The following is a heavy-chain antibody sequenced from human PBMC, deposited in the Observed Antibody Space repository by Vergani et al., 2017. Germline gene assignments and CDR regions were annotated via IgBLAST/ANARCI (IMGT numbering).Heavy chain of an antibody. J-gene: IGHJ1*01. Sequence: EVQLVETGGGLIQPGGSLRLSCAASGFTVSSNYMSWVRQAPGKGLEWVSVIYSGGSTYYADSVKGRFTISRDNSKNTLYLQINSLRAEDTAVYYCARDGDSSGYYHEYFQHWGQGTLVTVSS. CDR2: IYSGGST. V-gene: IGHV3-53*02. CDR1: GFTVSSNY. D-gene: IGHD3-22*01. CDR3: ARDGDSSGYYHEYFQH.